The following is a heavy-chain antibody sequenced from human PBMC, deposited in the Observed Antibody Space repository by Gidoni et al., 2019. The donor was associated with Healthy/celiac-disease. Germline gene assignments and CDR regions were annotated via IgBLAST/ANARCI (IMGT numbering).Heavy chain of an antibody. J-gene: IGHJ4*02. CDR1: GYTFTSYY. Sequence: QLHLVQSVAAVTKPGASVTVSFKASGYTFTSYYMHWVRQAPGQGLEWMGIINPSGGSTSYAQKFQGRVTMNRDTSTSTVCMELSSLRSEDTAVYYCASESGTHFDYWGQGTLVTVSS. V-gene: IGHV1-46*01. D-gene: IGHD1-26*01. CDR2: INPSGGST. CDR3: ASESGTHFDY.